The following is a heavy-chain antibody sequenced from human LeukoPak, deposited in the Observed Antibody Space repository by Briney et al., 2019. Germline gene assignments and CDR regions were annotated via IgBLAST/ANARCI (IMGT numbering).Heavy chain of an antibody. V-gene: IGHV1-18*01. J-gene: IGHJ3*02. CDR2: ISAYNGNT. CDR3: ARDLDPYYYDSSGYWGDAFDI. D-gene: IGHD3-22*01. CDR1: GYTFTSYG. Sequence: ASVKVSCKASGYTFTSYGISWVRQAPGQGLEWMGWISAYNGNTNYAQKLQGRVTMTTDTSTSTAYMELTSLRSDDTAVYYCARDLDPYYYDSSGYWGDAFDIWGQGTMVTVSS.